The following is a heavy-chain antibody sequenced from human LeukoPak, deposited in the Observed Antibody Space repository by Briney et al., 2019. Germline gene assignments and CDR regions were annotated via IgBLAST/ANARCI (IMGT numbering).Heavy chain of an antibody. CDR2: ISWNSGSI. V-gene: IGHV3-9*03. D-gene: IGHD5-24*01. CDR3: AKSGGDAYNARNYFEY. Sequence: GGCLRLSFSASGFTFVDYAMHSVPQAPGKGLEWVSGISWNSGSIGYAYSVKGRFPISRHNPRHSLSQQINILRPEDMALYYCAKSGGDAYNARNYFEYWGQGTLVTVSS. CDR1: GFTFVDYA. J-gene: IGHJ4*02.